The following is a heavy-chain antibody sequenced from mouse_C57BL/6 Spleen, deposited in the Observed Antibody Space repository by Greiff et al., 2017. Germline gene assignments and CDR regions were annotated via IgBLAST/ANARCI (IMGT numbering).Heavy chain of an antibody. J-gene: IGHJ3*01. V-gene: IGHV1-72*01. CDR3: ARSHFITRAWFAY. CDR2: IDPNSGGT. D-gene: IGHD1-1*01. CDR1: GYTFTSYW. Sequence: QVQLQQPGAELVKPGASVKLSCKASGYTFTSYWMHWVKQRPGRGLAWIGRIDPNSGGTKYNEKFKSKATLTVDKPSSAAYVQLSSRTSEYSAVYYCARSHFITRAWFAYWGQGTLVTVSA.